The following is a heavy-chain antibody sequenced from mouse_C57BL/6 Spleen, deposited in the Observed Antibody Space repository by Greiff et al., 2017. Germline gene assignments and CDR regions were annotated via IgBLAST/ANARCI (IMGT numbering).Heavy chain of an antibody. D-gene: IGHD6-1*01. CDR3: ARHLYYYAMDY. V-gene: IGHV1-80*01. J-gene: IGHJ4*01. CDR2: IYPGDGDT. Sequence: VKLMESGAELVKPGASVKISCKASGYAFSSYWMNWVKQRPGKGLEWIGQIYPGDGDTNYNGKFKGKATLTADKSSSTAYMQLSSLTSEDAAVYFCARHLYYYAMDYCGQGTSVTVSS. CDR1: GYAFSSYW.